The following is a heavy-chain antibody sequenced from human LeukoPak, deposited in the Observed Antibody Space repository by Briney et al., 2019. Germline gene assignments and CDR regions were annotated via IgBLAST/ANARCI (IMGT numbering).Heavy chain of an antibody. CDR1: GFTFSSYS. D-gene: IGHD7-27*01. CDR3: ARAVSSGASNWFDP. CDR2: ISSSSSYV. J-gene: IGHJ5*02. Sequence: PGGSLRLSCAASGFTFSSYSMNWVRQAPGKGREWVSSISSSSSYVYYADSVKGRFTISRDNAKNSLYLQMNSLRPEDTAVYYCARAVSSGASNWFDPWGQGTLVTVSS. V-gene: IGHV3-21*01.